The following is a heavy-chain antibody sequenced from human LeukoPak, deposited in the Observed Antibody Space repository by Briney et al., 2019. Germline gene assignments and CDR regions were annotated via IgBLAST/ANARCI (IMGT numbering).Heavy chain of an antibody. V-gene: IGHV4-39*01. CDR3: ARHGLAYGNYGEFDY. J-gene: IGHJ4*02. CDR2: IYYSGST. CDR1: GDSISSSSYY. D-gene: IGHD4-11*01. Sequence: SETLSLTCSVSGDSISSSSYYWGWIRQPPGKGLEWIGSIYYSGSTYYNPSLKSRVTISVDTSKNQFSLKLSSVTAADTAVYCCARHGLAYGNYGEFDYWGQGTLVTVSS.